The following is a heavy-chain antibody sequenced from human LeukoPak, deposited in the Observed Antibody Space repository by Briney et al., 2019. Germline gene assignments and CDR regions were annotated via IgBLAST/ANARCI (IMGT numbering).Heavy chain of an antibody. J-gene: IGHJ4*02. D-gene: IGHD2-15*01. CDR3: ARDGGLNMNFDY. V-gene: IGHV3-7*01. CDR2: TKQDGSAE. CDR1: GFTFRNYW. Sequence: GGSLSLSCAASGFTFRNYWMGWVRQAPGKGLEWVANTKQDGSAEYYADSVRGRFTTSRDNANNFLYLQMNSLRAEDTAVYYCARDGGLNMNFDYWGQGTLVTVSS.